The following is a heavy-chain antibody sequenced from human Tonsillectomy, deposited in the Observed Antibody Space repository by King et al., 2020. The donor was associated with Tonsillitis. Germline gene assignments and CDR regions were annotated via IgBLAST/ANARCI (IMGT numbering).Heavy chain of an antibody. J-gene: IGHJ5*02. CDR1: GYTFTSYW. CDR2: IYPGDSET. Sequence: VQLVESGAEVKKPGESLKISCKCSGYTFTSYWIGWVRQMPGKGLEWMGIIYPGDSETSYSPSFQGQVTISADKSISTAYLQWSSLKASDTAMYYCARTIAARPDWFDPWGQGTLVTVSS. V-gene: IGHV5-51*01. CDR3: ARTIAARPDWFDP. D-gene: IGHD6-6*01.